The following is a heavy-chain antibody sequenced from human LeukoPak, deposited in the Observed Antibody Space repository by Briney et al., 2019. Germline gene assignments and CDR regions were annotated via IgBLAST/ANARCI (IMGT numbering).Heavy chain of an antibody. Sequence: ASVKVSCKASGYTFTGYYMHWVRQAPGQGGEWMGWINPNSGGTNYAQKFQGRVTMTRDTSISTAYMELSRLRSDDTAVYYCARDTSGSYFSSYDYWGQGTLVTVSS. J-gene: IGHJ4*02. CDR3: ARDTSGSYFSSYDY. V-gene: IGHV1-2*02. CDR2: INPNSGGT. D-gene: IGHD1-26*01. CDR1: GYTFTGYY.